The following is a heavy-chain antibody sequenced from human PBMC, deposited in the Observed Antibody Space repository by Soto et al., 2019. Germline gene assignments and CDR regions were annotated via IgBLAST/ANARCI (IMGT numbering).Heavy chain of an antibody. Sequence: EGSLRLSCAASGFTFSSNAMNWVRQAPGKGLEWVSAIGGSGGSTYYADSVKGRFTISRDNSKNTLYLQMNSLRAEDTAVYYCATPAIMTTVIIPYYFDYWGQGTLVTVSS. J-gene: IGHJ4*02. CDR1: GFTFSSNA. V-gene: IGHV3-23*01. CDR3: ATPAIMTTVIIPYYFDY. CDR2: IGGSGGST. D-gene: IGHD4-17*01.